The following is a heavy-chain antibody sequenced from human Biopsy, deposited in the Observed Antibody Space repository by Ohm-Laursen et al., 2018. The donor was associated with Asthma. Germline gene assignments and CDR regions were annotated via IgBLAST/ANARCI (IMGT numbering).Heavy chain of an antibody. Sequence: SVKVSCKSLGGTFNTYVIGWGRQAPGQGLGWRGGINSVFGTTTYPQKFQDRVTITADDSTSTVYMELSSLRSEDTAVYYCARKAGSCISRTCYSLDFWGQGTLVTVSS. D-gene: IGHD2-2*01. CDR3: ARKAGSCISRTCYSLDF. CDR2: INSVFGTT. J-gene: IGHJ4*02. CDR1: GGTFNTYV. V-gene: IGHV1-69*13.